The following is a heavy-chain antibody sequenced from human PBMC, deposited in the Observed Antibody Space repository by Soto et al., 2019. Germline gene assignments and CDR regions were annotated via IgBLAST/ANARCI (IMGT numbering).Heavy chain of an antibody. Sequence: SVKVSCKASGGTFSSYTISWVRQAPGQGLEWMGRIIPIFGTANYAQKFQGRVTITADESTSTAYMELSGLRSEDTAVYYCARALTDTIFGVVIKGYYYYYGMDVWGQGTTVTVSS. D-gene: IGHD3-3*01. J-gene: IGHJ6*02. CDR1: GGTFSSYT. CDR2: IIPIFGTA. CDR3: ARALTDTIFGVVIKGYYYYYGMDV. V-gene: IGHV1-69*13.